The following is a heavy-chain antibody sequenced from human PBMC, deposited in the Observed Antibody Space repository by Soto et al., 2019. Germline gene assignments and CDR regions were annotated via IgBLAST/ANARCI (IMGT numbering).Heavy chain of an antibody. J-gene: IGHJ4*02. Sequence: QVQLQESGPRLVKPSGTLSLTCAVSGGSISSRNWWSWVRQPPGKGLEWIGEIYHSGSTNYNPSLKDRVAISMDKSNNQFSLKLSSVTAADTAVYYCARAPSNGWLPPTSYYFDFWGQGSLVTVSS. CDR2: IYHSGST. CDR3: ARAPSNGWLPPTSYYFDF. CDR1: GGSISSRNW. D-gene: IGHD6-19*01. V-gene: IGHV4-4*02.